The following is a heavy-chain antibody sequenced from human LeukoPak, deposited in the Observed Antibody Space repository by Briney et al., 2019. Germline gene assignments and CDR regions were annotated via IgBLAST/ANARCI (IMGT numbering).Heavy chain of an antibody. J-gene: IGHJ5*02. CDR3: ARRESSSWYNWFDP. Sequence: SETLSLTCTVPGGSMSTYYWSWIRQPPGKGLEWIGYIYYSGSTNYNPSLKSRVTISVDTSKNQFSLKLSSVTAADTAVYYCARRESSSWYNWFDPWGQGTLVTVSS. V-gene: IGHV4-59*08. CDR1: GGSMSTYY. D-gene: IGHD6-13*01. CDR2: IYYSGST.